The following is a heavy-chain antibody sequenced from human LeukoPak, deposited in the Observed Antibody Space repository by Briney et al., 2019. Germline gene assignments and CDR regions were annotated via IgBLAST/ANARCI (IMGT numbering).Heavy chain of an antibody. CDR3: ARRGRADYVWGSYRSYYFDY. V-gene: IGHV4-39*01. J-gene: IGHJ4*02. Sequence: SETLSLTCTVSGGSISSSSYYWGWIRQPPGKGPEWIGSIYYSGSTYYNPSLKSRVTISVDTSKNQFSLKLSSVTAADTAVYYCARRGRADYVWGSYRSYYFDYWGQGTLVTVSS. CDR2: IYYSGST. CDR1: GGSISSSSYY. D-gene: IGHD3-16*02.